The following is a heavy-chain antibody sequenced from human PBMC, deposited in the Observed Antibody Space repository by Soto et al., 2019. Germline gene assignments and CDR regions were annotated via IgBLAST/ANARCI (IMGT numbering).Heavy chain of an antibody. CDR2: IYYTGAT. CDR1: SGSISSGNW. Sequence: QVQLQESGPGLVESSGTLSLTCEVSSGSISSGNWWSWVRQPPGKGLEWIGEIYYTGATNYNPSLKRRVTKTIDKSKDQFSLNLRSGTAADTAVYYCARVFSSGSGWMYYFDFWGQGILVSVSS. CDR3: ARVFSSGSGWMYYFDF. V-gene: IGHV4-4*02. D-gene: IGHD6-25*01. J-gene: IGHJ4*02.